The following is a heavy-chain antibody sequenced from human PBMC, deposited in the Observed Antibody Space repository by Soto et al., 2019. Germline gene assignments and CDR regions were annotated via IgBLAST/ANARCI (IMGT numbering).Heavy chain of an antibody. Sequence: TSSETLSLTCAVYGGSFSGYYWSWIRQPPGKGLEWIGEINHSGSTNYNPSLKSRVTISVDTSKNQFSLKLSSVTAADTAVYYCAARDDILTGYYDNWFDPWGQGTLVTVSS. CDR3: AARDDILTGYYDNWFDP. J-gene: IGHJ5*02. CDR2: INHSGST. D-gene: IGHD3-9*01. V-gene: IGHV4-34*01. CDR1: GGSFSGYY.